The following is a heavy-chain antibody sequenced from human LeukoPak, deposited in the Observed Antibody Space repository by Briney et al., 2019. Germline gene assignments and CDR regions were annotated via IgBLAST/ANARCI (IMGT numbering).Heavy chain of an antibody. V-gene: IGHV3-48*03. J-gene: IGHJ4*02. CDR2: IGSSGTNR. Sequence: SGGSLRLSCAVSEFPFSFYEMNWVRQAPGKGLEWVSNIGSSGTNRYYADSVKGRFSISRDNAKSSLYLQMNSLRVEDTAVYYCAPLAVASDFDYWGQGALVTVSS. CDR1: EFPFSFYE. CDR3: APLAVASDFDY. D-gene: IGHD6-19*01.